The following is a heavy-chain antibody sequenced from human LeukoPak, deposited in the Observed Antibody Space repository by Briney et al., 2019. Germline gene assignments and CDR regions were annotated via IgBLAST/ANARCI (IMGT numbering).Heavy chain of an antibody. Sequence: SVKVSCKASGGTXSFYAINWVRPAPGQGLEWMGRIIPIPGMANYAQKFQGRVTITADSSTSTAYMEVSSLRSEDTAVYYCARAVVVARGLMAYFDYWGQGTLVTVSS. D-gene: IGHD3-10*01. V-gene: IGHV1-69*04. J-gene: IGHJ4*02. CDR2: IIPIPGMA. CDR3: ARAVVVARGLMAYFDY. CDR1: GGTXSFYA.